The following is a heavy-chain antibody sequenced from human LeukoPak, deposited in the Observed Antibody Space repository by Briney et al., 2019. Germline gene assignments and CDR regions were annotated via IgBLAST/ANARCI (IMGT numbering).Heavy chain of an antibody. V-gene: IGHV3-53*01. Sequence: GGSLRLSCAASGFTVSSNYMSWVRQAPGKGLEWVSIIYSGGSTFYADSVKGRFTISRDNSKNTLYLQMNSLRAEDTAVYYCARGVDDIAVAGHFDYWGQGTLVTVSS. D-gene: IGHD6-19*01. CDR3: ARGVDDIAVAGHFDY. CDR1: GFTVSSNY. CDR2: IYSGGST. J-gene: IGHJ4*02.